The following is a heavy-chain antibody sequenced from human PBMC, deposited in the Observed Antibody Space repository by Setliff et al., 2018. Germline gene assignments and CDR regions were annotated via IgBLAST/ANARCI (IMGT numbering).Heavy chain of an antibody. V-gene: IGHV4-34*01. CDR3: ARGLVDERTAYPYAEYFQY. J-gene: IGHJ4*01. D-gene: IGHD3-16*01. Sequence: PSQTLSLPWGLYAESISDSYWSWIRQPPGRPLEWLGEALQGGSPNYNPSLRGRVIISLDTSKRQFALRINSVTAADTGVYYCARGLVDERTAYPYAEYFQYWGDGTLVTVS. CDR1: AESISDSY. CDR2: ALQGGSP.